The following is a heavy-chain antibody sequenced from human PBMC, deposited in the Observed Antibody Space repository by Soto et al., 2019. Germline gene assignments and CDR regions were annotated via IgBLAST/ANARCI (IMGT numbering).Heavy chain of an antibody. CDR2: IVVGSGNT. D-gene: IGHD3-10*01. Sequence: ASVKVSCKASGFTFTSSAMQWVRQARGQSLEWIGWIVVGSGNTNYAQKFQGRVTMTRDTSTSTVYMELSSLRSEDTAVYYCAREMITMVRGVIGLYYYYGMDVWGQGTTVTVSS. CDR3: AREMITMVRGVIGLYYYYGMDV. CDR1: GFTFTSSA. J-gene: IGHJ6*02. V-gene: IGHV1-58*02.